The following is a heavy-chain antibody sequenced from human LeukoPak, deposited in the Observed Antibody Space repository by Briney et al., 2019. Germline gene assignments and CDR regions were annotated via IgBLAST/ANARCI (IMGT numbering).Heavy chain of an antibody. D-gene: IGHD6-19*01. V-gene: IGHV3-21*01. J-gene: IGHJ4*02. CDR2: MSSSGLYI. CDR3: ARDSVVYSSGWYSYYCDY. Sequence: GGSLRLSCAASGFTVTSYTMNWVRQAQGTGLEWVSSMSSSGLYIYYADSVKGRFTISRDNSKNTLYLQMNSLRTEDTAVYYCARDSVVYSSGWYSYYCDYWGQGTLVTVSS. CDR1: GFTVTSYT.